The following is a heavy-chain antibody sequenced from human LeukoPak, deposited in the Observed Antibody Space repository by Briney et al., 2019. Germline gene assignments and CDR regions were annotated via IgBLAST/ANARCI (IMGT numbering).Heavy chain of an antibody. D-gene: IGHD5-24*01. CDR1: GGTFSSYA. J-gene: IGHJ4*02. CDR2: IIPIFGTA. CDR3: AGRDGYNLGPTTYYFDY. Sequence: SVKVSCKASGGTFSSYAISWVRQAPGQGLEWMGGIIPIFGTANYAQKFQGRVTITADESTSTAYMELSSLRSEDTAVYYCAGRDGYNLGPTTYYFDYWGQGTLVTVSS. V-gene: IGHV1-69*13.